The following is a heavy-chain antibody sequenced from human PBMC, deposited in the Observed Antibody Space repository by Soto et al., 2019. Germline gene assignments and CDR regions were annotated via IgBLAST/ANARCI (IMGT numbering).Heavy chain of an antibody. CDR3: ATDPITIYYGSGSNFDY. CDR2: FDPEDGET. Sequence: WVRQDHGKGLEWMGGFDPEDGETIYAQKFQGRVTMTEDTSTDTAYMELSSLRSEDTAVYYCATDPITIYYGSGSNFDYWGQGTLVTVSS. D-gene: IGHD3-10*01. V-gene: IGHV1-24*01. J-gene: IGHJ4*02.